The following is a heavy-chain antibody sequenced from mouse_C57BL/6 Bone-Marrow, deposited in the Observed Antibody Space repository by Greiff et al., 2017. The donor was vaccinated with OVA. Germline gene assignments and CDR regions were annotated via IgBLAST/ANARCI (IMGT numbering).Heavy chain of an antibody. CDR2: FYPGSGSI. V-gene: IGHV1-62-2*01. D-gene: IGHD1-1*01. J-gene: IGHJ4*01. Sequence: VQLQQSGAELVKPGASVKLSCKASGYTFTEYTIHWVKQRSGQGLEWIGWFYPGSGSIKYNEKFKDKATLTVDKPSSTAYMQLSSLTSEDSAVYYCARCHYGSDYAMDYWGQGTSVTVSS. CDR1: GYTFTEYT. CDR3: ARCHYGSDYAMDY.